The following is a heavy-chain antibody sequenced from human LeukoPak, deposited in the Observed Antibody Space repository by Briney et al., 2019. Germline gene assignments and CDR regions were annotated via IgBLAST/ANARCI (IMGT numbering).Heavy chain of an antibody. D-gene: IGHD2-15*01. Sequence: SVKVSCKASGYTFTGYSIHWVRQAPGQGLEWMGGIIPIFGTANYAQKFQGRVTITADKSTSTAYMELSSLRSEDTAVYYCARDKALKGVAARYAFDIWGQGTMVTVSS. V-gene: IGHV1-69*06. CDR1: GYTFTGYS. J-gene: IGHJ3*02. CDR2: IIPIFGTA. CDR3: ARDKALKGVAARYAFDI.